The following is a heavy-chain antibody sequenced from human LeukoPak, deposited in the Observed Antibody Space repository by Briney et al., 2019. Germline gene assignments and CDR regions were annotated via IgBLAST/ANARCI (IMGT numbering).Heavy chain of an antibody. CDR2: IIPIFGTA. V-gene: IGHV1-69*05. D-gene: IGHD3-22*01. CDR1: GGTFSSYA. Sequence: SVKVSCKASGGTFSSYAISWVRQAPGQGLEWMGGIIPIFGTANYAQKFQGRVTITTDESTSTAYMELSSLRSEDTAVYYCARGYYDSSGYYYFDYWGQGTLVTVSS. CDR3: ARGYYDSSGYYYFDY. J-gene: IGHJ4*02.